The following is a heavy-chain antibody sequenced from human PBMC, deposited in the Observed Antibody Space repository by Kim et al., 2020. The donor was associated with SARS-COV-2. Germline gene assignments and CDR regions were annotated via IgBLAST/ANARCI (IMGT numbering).Heavy chain of an antibody. D-gene: IGHD3-10*01. V-gene: IGHV3-30*02. CDR3: ANGYAFQLWFGPQLLEGMDV. J-gene: IGHJ6*02. Sequence: RFTISRDNSKNPLYLQMNSLRAEDTAVYYCANGYAFQLWFGPQLLEGMDVWGQGTTVTVSS.